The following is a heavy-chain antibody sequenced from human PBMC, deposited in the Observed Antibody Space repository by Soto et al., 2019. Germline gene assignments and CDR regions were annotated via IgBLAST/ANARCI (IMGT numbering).Heavy chain of an antibody. Sequence: GGSLRLSCATSGFTFSNYPMNWVRQAPGRGLEWVSGISAGGDSTYYADSVKGRFTIFRDNSKNSVYLQMNSLRAEDTAVYYCARRVWGQGTLVTVSS. J-gene: IGHJ4*02. CDR3: ARRV. V-gene: IGHV3-23*01. CDR2: ISAGGDST. CDR1: GFTFSNYP.